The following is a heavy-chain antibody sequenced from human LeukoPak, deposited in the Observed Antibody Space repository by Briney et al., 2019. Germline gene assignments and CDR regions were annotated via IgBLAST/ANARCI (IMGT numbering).Heavy chain of an antibody. D-gene: IGHD6-19*01. V-gene: IGHV4-4*02. CDR1: GGSISSSSL. CDR3: ARGTTAGIAVAGTYFQH. Sequence: SGTLSLTCAVSGGSISSSSLWSWVRQPPGKGLEWIGEINHSGSTNYNPSLKSRVTISVDTSKNQFSLKLSSVTAADTAVYYCARGTTAGIAVAGTYFQHWGQGTLVTVSS. J-gene: IGHJ1*01. CDR2: INHSGST.